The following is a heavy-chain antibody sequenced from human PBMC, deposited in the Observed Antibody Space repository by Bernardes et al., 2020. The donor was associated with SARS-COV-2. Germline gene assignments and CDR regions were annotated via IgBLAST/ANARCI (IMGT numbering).Heavy chain of an antibody. V-gene: IGHV4-34*01. D-gene: IGHD2-8*01. CDR1: GGSFSGYY. CDR3: ARGQLMVYAIPTYYYYYGMDV. Sequence: ETLSLTCAVYGGSFSGYYWSWIRQPPGKGLEWIGEINHSGSTNYNPSLKSRVTISVDTSKNQFSLKLSSVTAADTAVYYCARGQLMVYAIPTYYYYYGMDVWGQGTTVTVSS. J-gene: IGHJ6*02. CDR2: INHSGST.